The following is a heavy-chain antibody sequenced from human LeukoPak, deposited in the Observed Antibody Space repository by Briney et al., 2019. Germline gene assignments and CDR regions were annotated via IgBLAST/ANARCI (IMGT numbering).Heavy chain of an antibody. Sequence: PGGSLRLSCAASGSTIGSYGMSWVRQAPGKGLEWVSFITPNAARTAYADSVEGSFTISRDNPRNTLYMQMNSLRDEDTALYYCAMMRGYYDGGGYLVQWGQGTLVTVSS. CDR1: GSTIGSYG. V-gene: IGHV3-23*01. D-gene: IGHD3-22*01. CDR3: AMMRGYYDGGGYLVQ. J-gene: IGHJ1*01. CDR2: ITPNAART.